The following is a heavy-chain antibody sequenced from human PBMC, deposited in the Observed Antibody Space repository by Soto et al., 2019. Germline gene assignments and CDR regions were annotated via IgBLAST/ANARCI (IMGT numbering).Heavy chain of an antibody. CDR1: GFTFNTYG. V-gene: IGHV3-30*18. D-gene: IGHD2-2*02. CDR2: ISYDGSEK. J-gene: IGHJ4*02. Sequence: GGSLRLSCAASGFTFNTYGMHWVRQSPGKGLEWVAVISYDGSEKYYVDSVKGRFTISKDNSKNTLYLQMNSLRPEDTAVYYCAKSPNFYCSSPNCYKYYFDHWGQGTRVTVSS. CDR3: AKSPNFYCSSPNCYKYYFDH.